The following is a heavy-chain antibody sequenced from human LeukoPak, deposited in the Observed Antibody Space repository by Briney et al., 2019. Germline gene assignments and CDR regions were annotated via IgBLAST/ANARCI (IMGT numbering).Heavy chain of an antibody. V-gene: IGHV4-59*01. J-gene: IGHJ4*02. CDR2: IYYSGST. D-gene: IGHD5-18*01. CDR3: ARDSKYNHGFDY. Sequence: SETLSLTCTVSGGSISSYYWSWIRQAPGKGLEWIGYIYYSGSTNYNPSLKSRVTISVGTSKNQFSLKLNSVTAADTAVYYCARDSKYNHGFDYWARGTLVTVSS. CDR1: GGSISSYY.